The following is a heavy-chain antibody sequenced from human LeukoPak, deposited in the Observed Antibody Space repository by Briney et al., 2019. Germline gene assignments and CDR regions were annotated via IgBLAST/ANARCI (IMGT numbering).Heavy chain of an antibody. D-gene: IGHD5-12*01. J-gene: IGHJ4*02. Sequence: GESLKTSCKGSGYSFTSYWIGWVRQMPGKGLEWMGIINPGDSDTRYSPSLQGQVIISVDKSISTAYLQWSSLKASDTAMYYCARQDEGYTFDYWGQGTLVTVSS. CDR3: ARQDEGYTFDY. V-gene: IGHV5-51*01. CDR1: GYSFTSYW. CDR2: INPGDSDT.